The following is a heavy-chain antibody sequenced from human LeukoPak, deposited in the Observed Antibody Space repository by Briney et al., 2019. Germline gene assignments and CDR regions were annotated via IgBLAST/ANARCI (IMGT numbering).Heavy chain of an antibody. V-gene: IGHV3-33*01. J-gene: IGHJ5*02. CDR2: IWYDGSNK. D-gene: IGHD3-10*01. CDR1: GFSFSSNG. CDR3: AGGGSYFPA. Sequence: GGSLRLSCAASGFSFSSNGMHWVRQAPGKGLEWVAVIWYDGSNKYYADSVKGRFTISRDNSKNTLYLQMNSLRAEDTAVYYCAGGGSYFPAWGQGTLVTVSS.